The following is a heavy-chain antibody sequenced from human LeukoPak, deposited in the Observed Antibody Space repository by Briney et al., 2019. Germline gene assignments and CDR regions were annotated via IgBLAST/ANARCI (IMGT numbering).Heavy chain of an antibody. CDR2: IIPIFGTA. J-gene: IGHJ6*03. D-gene: IGHD6-6*01. Sequence: SAKVSCKASGGTFSSYAISWVRQAPGQGLEWMGGIIPIFGTANYAQKFQGRVTITADESTSTAYMELSSLRSEDTAVYYCASGIAARSGYYYYMDVWGKGTTVTVSS. CDR1: GGTFSSYA. CDR3: ASGIAARSGYYYYMDV. V-gene: IGHV1-69*01.